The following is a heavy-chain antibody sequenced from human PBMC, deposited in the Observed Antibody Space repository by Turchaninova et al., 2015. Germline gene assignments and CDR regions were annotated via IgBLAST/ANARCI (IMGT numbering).Heavy chain of an antibody. J-gene: IGHJ2*01. D-gene: IGHD3-3*01. V-gene: IGHV3-64*02. Sequence: DEQLVELGEVLFEHGGYLCLFCTASGFTFRNYPLLRVRQASGKCLRRFSFLGRDSTNTKEDDSGKCRFTIARDNSKTTLYLRMGSGRAEEMAVYYCVRSAINFADYLYFDLWGRGTLVTVSS. CDR1: GFTFRNYP. CDR2: LGRDSTNT. CDR3: VRSAINFADYLYFDL.